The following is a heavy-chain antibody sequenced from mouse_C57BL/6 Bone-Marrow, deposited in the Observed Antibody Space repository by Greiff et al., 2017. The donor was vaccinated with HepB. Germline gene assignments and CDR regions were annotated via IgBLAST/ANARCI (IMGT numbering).Heavy chain of an antibody. CDR2: IDPETGGT. V-gene: IGHV1-15*01. CDR1: GYTFTDYE. D-gene: IGHD4-1*01. J-gene: IGHJ2*01. CDR3: TRWPLGRLDY. Sequence: VQRVESGAELVRPGASVTLSCKASGYTFTDYEMHWVKQTPVHGLEWIGAIDPETGGTAYNQKFKGKAILTADKSSSTAYMELRSLTSEDSAVYYCTRWPLGRLDYWGQGTTLTVSS.